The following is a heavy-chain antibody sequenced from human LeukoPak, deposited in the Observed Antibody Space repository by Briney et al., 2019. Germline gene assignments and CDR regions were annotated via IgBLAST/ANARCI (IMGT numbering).Heavy chain of an antibody. J-gene: IGHJ4*02. Sequence: GGSLRLSCTASGITFRTSAINWVRQAPGKGLEWVGFITSNSNGATAEYATSVKDRFSISRDDSTSIAYLQMNSLKSEDTGVYYCSFATMGGKETLDYWGGGGRSPSLQ. D-gene: IGHD1-14*01. CDR1: GITFRTSA. V-gene: IGHV3-49*04. CDR3: SFATMGGKETLDY. CDR2: ITSNSNGATA.